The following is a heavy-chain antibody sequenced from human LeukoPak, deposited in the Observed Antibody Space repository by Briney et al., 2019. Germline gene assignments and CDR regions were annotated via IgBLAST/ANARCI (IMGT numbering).Heavy chain of an antibody. V-gene: IGHV4-4*07. CDR2: IYTSGST. Sequence: SETLSLTCTVSGGSISSYYWSWIRQPAGKGLEWIGRIYTSGSTNYNPSLKSRVTISVDTSKNQFSLKLSSVTAADTAVYYCARGDYDFWSGYSFEDYWGQGTLVTVSS. CDR3: ARGDYDFWSGYSFEDY. D-gene: IGHD3-3*01. CDR1: GGSISSYY. J-gene: IGHJ4*02.